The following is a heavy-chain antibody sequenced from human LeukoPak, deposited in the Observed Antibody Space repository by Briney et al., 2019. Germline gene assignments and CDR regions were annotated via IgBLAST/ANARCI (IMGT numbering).Heavy chain of an antibody. Sequence: AGGSLRLSCAASGFTFSSYGMHWVRQAPGKGLEWVSFIRYDGSNKYYADSVKGRFTISRGNSKNTLYLQMNSLRAEDTAVYYCARGPALVRFSYYMDVWGKGTTVTVSS. CDR1: GFTFSSYG. CDR2: IRYDGSNK. CDR3: ARGPALVRFSYYMDV. J-gene: IGHJ6*03. D-gene: IGHD3-3*01. V-gene: IGHV3-30*02.